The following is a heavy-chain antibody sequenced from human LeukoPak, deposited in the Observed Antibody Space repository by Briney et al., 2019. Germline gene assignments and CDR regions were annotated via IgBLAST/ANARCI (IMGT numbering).Heavy chain of an antibody. Sequence: SETLSLTCTVSGGSISSGGYYWSWIRQPPGKGLEWIGYIYHSGSTYYNPSLKSRVTISVDRSKNQFSLKLSSVTAADTAVYYCARGFSGYCSSTSCSYFDYWGQGTLVTVSS. V-gene: IGHV4-30-2*01. CDR2: IYHSGST. J-gene: IGHJ4*02. D-gene: IGHD2-2*03. CDR1: GGSISSGGYY. CDR3: ARGFSGYCSSTSCSYFDY.